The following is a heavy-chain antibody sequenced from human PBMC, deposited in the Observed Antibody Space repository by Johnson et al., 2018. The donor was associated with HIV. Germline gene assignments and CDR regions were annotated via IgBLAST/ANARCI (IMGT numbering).Heavy chain of an antibody. CDR2: IYSGGST. D-gene: IGHD1-26*01. CDR1: GFTLSDYY. V-gene: IGHV3-66*01. CDR3: VSRSGAL. Sequence: VQLVESGGGLVKPGGSLRLSCAASGFTLSDYYLSWIRQAPGKGLEWVSVIYSGGSTYYADSVKGRFTISRDNSKNTLSLQMDSLRPEDMAVYYCVSRSGALWGQGTMVTVSP. J-gene: IGHJ3*01.